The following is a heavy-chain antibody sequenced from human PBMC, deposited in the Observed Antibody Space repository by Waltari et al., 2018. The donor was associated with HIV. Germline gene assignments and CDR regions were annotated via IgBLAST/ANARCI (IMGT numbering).Heavy chain of an antibody. V-gene: IGHV3-9*01. J-gene: IGHJ3*02. Sequence: EVHLVESGGGLVHPGGSLRLSCAASGFKFEDYAMQWVRQAPGKGLEWVSGVSLNSETIGYADSVKGRFTISRDNAKNSLSLQMNSLRAEDTALYYCAKVAMTAVTSYAIDIWGQGTMVTVSS. CDR3: AKVAMTAVTSYAIDI. CDR2: VSLNSETI. D-gene: IGHD4-17*01. CDR1: GFKFEDYA.